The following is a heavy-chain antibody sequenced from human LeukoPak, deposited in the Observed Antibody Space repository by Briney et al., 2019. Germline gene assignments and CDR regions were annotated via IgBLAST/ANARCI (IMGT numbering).Heavy chain of an antibody. Sequence: ASVKVSCKASGYTFTSYAMHWVRQAPGQRLEWMGWINAGNGNTKYSQKFQGRVTITRDTSASTAYMELSSLRSEDTAVYYCAGDAHMTTVTSGYYYGMDVWGKGTTVTVSS. D-gene: IGHD4-17*01. CDR2: INAGNGNT. CDR1: GYTFTSYA. CDR3: AGDAHMTTVTSGYYYGMDV. V-gene: IGHV1-3*01. J-gene: IGHJ6*04.